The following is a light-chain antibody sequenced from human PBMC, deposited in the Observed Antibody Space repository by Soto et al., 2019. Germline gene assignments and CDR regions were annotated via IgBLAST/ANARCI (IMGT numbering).Light chain of an antibody. Sequence: DIQMTQSPSTLSASVGDRVTITCRASQSISSWLAWYQQKPGKAPKLLIYKASTLQSGVPSKFSASGSGTELTSAIHSRQPDCYRTYCCQQYNDNWTFGQGTKVEIK. CDR1: QSISSW. CDR3: QQYNDNWT. V-gene: IGKV1-5*03. CDR2: KAS. J-gene: IGKJ1*01.